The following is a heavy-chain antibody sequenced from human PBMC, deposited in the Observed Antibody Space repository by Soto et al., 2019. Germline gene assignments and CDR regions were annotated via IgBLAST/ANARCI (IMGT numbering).Heavy chain of an antibody. J-gene: IGHJ4*02. Sequence: SETLSLTCTVSGASVSRGHYYWTWIRQPPGKGLEWIGYIYYGWNTNYNPSLKSRVTISVDTSKNQFSLKLISVTAADTAVYYCARDREYYESSGLYFDYWGQGILVTVSS. CDR1: GASVSRGHYY. V-gene: IGHV4-61*01. D-gene: IGHD3-22*01. CDR2: IYYGWNT. CDR3: ARDREYYESSGLYFDY.